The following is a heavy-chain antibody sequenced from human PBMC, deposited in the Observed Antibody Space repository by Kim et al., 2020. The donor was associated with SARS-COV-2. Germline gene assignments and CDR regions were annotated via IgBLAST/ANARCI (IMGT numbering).Heavy chain of an antibody. CDR1: GDSVSSNSAA. V-gene: IGHV6-1*01. CDR3: ARGLGYSSGWDDAFDI. CDR2: TYYRSKWYN. J-gene: IGHJ3*02. D-gene: IGHD6-19*01. Sequence: SQTLSLTCAISGDSVSSNSAAWNWIRQSPSRGLEWLGRTYYRSKWYNDYAVSVKSRITINPDTSKNQFSLQLNSVTPEDTAVYYCARGLGYSSGWDDAFDIWGQGTMVTVSS.